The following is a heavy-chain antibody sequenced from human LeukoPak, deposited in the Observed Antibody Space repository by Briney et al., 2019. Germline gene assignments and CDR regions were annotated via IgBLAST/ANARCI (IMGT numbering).Heavy chain of an antibody. CDR1: GFIVSSNY. D-gene: IGHD5-18*01. J-gene: IGHJ4*02. Sequence: GGSLRLSCAASGFIVSSNYMLWVRQAPGKGLEWVSVIYSGASTNYADSVKGRFTISRDNSKNTLYLQMNSLRAEDTAVYYCARDRVGPGYSFDYWGQGTLVTVPS. CDR2: IYSGAST. V-gene: IGHV3-53*01. CDR3: ARDRVGPGYSFDY.